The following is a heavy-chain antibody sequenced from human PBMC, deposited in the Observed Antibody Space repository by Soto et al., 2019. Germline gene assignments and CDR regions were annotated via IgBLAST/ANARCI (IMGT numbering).Heavy chain of an antibody. V-gene: IGHV3-64D*08. CDR3: VKDPYSGSYYLQSNWFDP. Sequence: PGGSLRLSCSATGFTFSSYAMHWVRQAPGKGLEYVSAISSNGGSTYYADSVKGRFTISRDNSKNTLYLQMSSLRAEDTAVYYCVKDPYSGSYYLQSNWFDPWGQGTLVTV. CDR1: GFTFSSYA. D-gene: IGHD1-26*01. CDR2: ISSNGGST. J-gene: IGHJ5*02.